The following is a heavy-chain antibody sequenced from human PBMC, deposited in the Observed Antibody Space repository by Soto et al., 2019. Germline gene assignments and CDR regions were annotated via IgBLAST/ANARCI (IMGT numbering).Heavy chain of an antibody. V-gene: IGHV3-15*07. D-gene: IGHD3-22*01. CDR1: GFTFSNAW. Sequence: EVQLVESGGGLVKSGGSLRLSCAASGFTFSNAWMNWVRQAPGKGLEWVGRIKSKTDGGTTDYAAPVKGRFTISRDDSKNTLYLQMNSLKTEDTAVYYCTTYSGSGYYLLDIWGQGTMVTVSS. CDR2: IKSKTDGGTT. CDR3: TTYSGSGYYLLDI. J-gene: IGHJ3*02.